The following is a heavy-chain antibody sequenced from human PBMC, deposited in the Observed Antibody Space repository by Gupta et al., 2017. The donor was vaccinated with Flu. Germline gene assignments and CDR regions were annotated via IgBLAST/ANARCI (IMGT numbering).Heavy chain of an antibody. CDR2: IKTDGSTT. Sequence: EVQLVESGGGLVQPGGSLRLSCAASGFTFSSYWMHWVRQAPGEGLVGVSRIKTDGSTTGYADSVKGRFTISRDNAKNTLYLQMNSLRAEDTAVYYCARVPGGQTTPGGDLWGQGSLVTVSS. J-gene: IGHJ5*02. D-gene: IGHD1-7*01. CDR3: ARVPGGQTTPGGDL. CDR1: GFTFSSYW. V-gene: IGHV3-74*01.